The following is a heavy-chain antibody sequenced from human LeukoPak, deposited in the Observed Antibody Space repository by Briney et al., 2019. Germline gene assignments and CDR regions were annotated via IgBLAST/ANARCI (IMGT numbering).Heavy chain of an antibody. Sequence: GGSLRLSCAASGFTFSSYAMSWVRPAPWKGLEWVSAISGSGVSTYYADSVKGRFTISRENSKNTLYLQMNSLRAQATAVYYCAKHRGITMIVAVITLADYWGPGTLVTVSS. CDR1: GFTFSSYA. CDR3: AKHRGITMIVAVITLADY. D-gene: IGHD3-22*01. CDR2: ISGSGVST. J-gene: IGHJ4*02. V-gene: IGHV3-23*01.